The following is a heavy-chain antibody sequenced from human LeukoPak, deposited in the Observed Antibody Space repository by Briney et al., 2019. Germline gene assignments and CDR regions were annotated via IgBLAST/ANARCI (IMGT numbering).Heavy chain of an antibody. V-gene: IGHV4-59*01. J-gene: IGHJ4*02. CDR3: ASSKPGYSSGLVGY. Sequence: SETLSLTCIVSDGSISYYHWNWIRQPPGKGPEWIGYIYYSGSTNYNPSLKSRVTISVDTSKNQFSLRLSSVTAADTAVYFCASSKPGYSSGLVGYWGQGTLVTVSS. CDR1: DGSISYYH. D-gene: IGHD6-19*01. CDR2: IYYSGST.